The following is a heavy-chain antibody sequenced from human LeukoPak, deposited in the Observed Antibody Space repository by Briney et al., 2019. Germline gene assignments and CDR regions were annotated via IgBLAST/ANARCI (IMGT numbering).Heavy chain of an antibody. CDR3: ARSNQADDY. Sequence: PGRSLRLSCAASGFTFSSYWMHWVRQVPGEGLVWVARINPGGSSITYADSVKGRFTISRDNAKNTLYLQMDSLRAEDTGVYYCARSNQADDYWGQGTLVTVPS. CDR2: INPGGSSI. V-gene: IGHV3-74*01. D-gene: IGHD1-14*01. CDR1: GFTFSSYW. J-gene: IGHJ4*02.